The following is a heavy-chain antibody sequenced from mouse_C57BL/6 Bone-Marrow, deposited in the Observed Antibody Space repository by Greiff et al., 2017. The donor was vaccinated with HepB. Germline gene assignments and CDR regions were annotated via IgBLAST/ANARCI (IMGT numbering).Heavy chain of an antibody. CDR2: ISSGGSYT. Sequence: EVKLVESGGDLVKPGGSLKLSCAASGFTFSSYGMSWVRQTPDKRLEWVATISSGGSYTYYPDSVKGRFTISRDNAKNTLYLQMSSLKSEDTAMYYCASRRDYYGSSYDYAMDYWGQGTSVTVSS. V-gene: IGHV5-6*02. J-gene: IGHJ4*01. CDR3: ASRRDYYGSSYDYAMDY. CDR1: GFTFSSYG. D-gene: IGHD1-1*01.